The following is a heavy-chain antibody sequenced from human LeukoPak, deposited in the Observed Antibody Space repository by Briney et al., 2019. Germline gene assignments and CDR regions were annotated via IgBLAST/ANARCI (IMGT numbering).Heavy chain of an antibody. V-gene: IGHV1-46*01. Sequence: ASVKVSCKASGGTFSSYAISWVRQAPGQGLEWMGIINPSGGSTSYAQKFQGRVTMTRDTSTSTVYMELSSLRSEDTAVYYCATREVVDDAFDIWGQGTTVTVSS. J-gene: IGHJ3*02. CDR1: GGTFSSYA. CDR3: ATREVVDDAFDI. CDR2: INPSGGST. D-gene: IGHD2-15*01.